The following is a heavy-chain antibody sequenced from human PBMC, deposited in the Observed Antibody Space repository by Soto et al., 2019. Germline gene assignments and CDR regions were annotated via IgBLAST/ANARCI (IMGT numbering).Heavy chain of an antibody. CDR1: GFTFSSYG. D-gene: IGHD3-16*01. J-gene: IGHJ4*02. V-gene: IGHV3-30*18. Sequence: QVQLVESGGGVVQPGRSLRLSCAASGFTFSSYGMHWVRQAPGKGLEWVAVISYDGSNKYYADSVKARFTISRDNFKDTLYLQLNSLRAEDTAVYYCAKLGEVGYYFDYWGQGTLVTVSS. CDR2: ISYDGSNK. CDR3: AKLGEVGYYFDY.